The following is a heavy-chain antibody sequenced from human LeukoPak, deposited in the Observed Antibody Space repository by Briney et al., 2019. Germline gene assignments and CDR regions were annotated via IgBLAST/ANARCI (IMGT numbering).Heavy chain of an antibody. CDR1: GFTFSSYE. D-gene: IGHD3-10*01. CDR2: ISSSGSTI. V-gene: IGHV3-48*03. CDR3: ARDDYGSGSYYADYYYGMDV. J-gene: IGHJ6*02. Sequence: PGGSLRLSCAASGFTFSSYEMNWVRQAPGKGLEWVSYISSSGSTIYYADSVKGRFTISRDNAKNTLYLQMNSLRAEDTAVYYCARDDYGSGSYYADYYYGMDVWGQGTTVTVSS.